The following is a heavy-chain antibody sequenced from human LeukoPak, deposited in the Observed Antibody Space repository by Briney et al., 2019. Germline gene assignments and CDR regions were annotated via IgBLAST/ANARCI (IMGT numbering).Heavy chain of an antibody. CDR3: AKGALRDSSCYDY. D-gene: IGHD2-2*01. CDR2: IKQDGSEK. Sequence: GGPLRLSCAASGFTFSSYWMSWVRQAPGKGLEWVANIKQDGSEKYDVDSVKGRFTISRDNAKNSLYLQMNSLRAEDTAMYYCAKGALRDSSCYDYWGQGTPVTVSS. J-gene: IGHJ4*02. V-gene: IGHV3-7*03. CDR1: GFTFSSYW.